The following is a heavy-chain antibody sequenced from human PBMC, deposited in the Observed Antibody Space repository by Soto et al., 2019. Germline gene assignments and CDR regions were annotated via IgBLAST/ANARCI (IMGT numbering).Heavy chain of an antibody. CDR3: ASSYYDSSGYHDY. J-gene: IGHJ4*02. V-gene: IGHV3-30-3*01. CDR2: ISYDGSNK. D-gene: IGHD3-22*01. CDR1: GFTFSSYA. Sequence: GGSLRLSCAASGFTFSSYAMHWVRQAPGKGLEWVAVISYDGSNKYYADSVKGRFTISRDNSKNTLYLQMNSLRAEDTAVYYCASSYYDSSGYHDYWGQGTLVTVSS.